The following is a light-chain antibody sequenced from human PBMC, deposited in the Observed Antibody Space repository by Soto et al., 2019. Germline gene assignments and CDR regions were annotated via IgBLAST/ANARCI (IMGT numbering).Light chain of an antibody. Sequence: EIVLTQSPGTLSLSPGERATLSCRAGQSISISYIAWYQQQPGQAPRLLIYSTSTRATGIPDRFSGSGSGTDFTLTISKLEPGDFAVYYCQQYGGSSWTFGQGTKVEIK. CDR2: STS. CDR1: QSISISY. V-gene: IGKV3-20*01. J-gene: IGKJ1*01. CDR3: QQYGGSSWT.